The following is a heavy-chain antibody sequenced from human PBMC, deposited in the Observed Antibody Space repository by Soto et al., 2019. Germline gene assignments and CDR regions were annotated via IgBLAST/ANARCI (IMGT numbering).Heavy chain of an antibody. V-gene: IGHV1-69*13. CDR3: AREDSWDFWSGYPHYYYYGMDV. CDR1: GGTFSSYA. J-gene: IGHJ6*02. CDR2: IIPIFGTA. Sequence: SVKVSCKASGGTFSSYAISWVRQAPGQGLEWMGGIIPIFGTANYAQKFQGRVTITADESTSTAYMELSSLRSEDTAVYYCAREDSWDFWSGYPHYYYYGMDVWCQGTTVTVSS. D-gene: IGHD3-3*01.